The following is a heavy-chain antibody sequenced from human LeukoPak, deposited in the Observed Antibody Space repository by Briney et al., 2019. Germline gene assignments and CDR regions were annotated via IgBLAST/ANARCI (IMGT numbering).Heavy chain of an antibody. D-gene: IGHD6-13*01. J-gene: IGHJ5*02. CDR1: GFTFSSYA. CDR2: ISGSGGST. Sequence: GGSLRLSCAASGFTFSSYAMSWVRQAPGKGLEWVSAISGSGGSTYYADSVKGRLTISRDNSKNTLYLQMNSLRAEDTAVYYCAKRSFYPSHTTLPGIAAAAPIENWFDPWGQGTLVTVSS. V-gene: IGHV3-23*01. CDR3: AKRSFYPSHTTLPGIAAAAPIENWFDP.